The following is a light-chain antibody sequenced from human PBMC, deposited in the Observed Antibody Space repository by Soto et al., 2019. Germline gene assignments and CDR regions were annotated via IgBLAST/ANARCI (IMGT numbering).Light chain of an antibody. Sequence: DIQMTQSPPSLSASVGDRVTITCRASQGIRNYLAWYQQKPGKVPKLLIYDASTLQSGAPSRFSGSGSGTDFTLTISSLQPEDVATYYCQKYDSAPLTFGGGTKVDIK. J-gene: IGKJ4*01. V-gene: IGKV1-27*01. CDR3: QKYDSAPLT. CDR1: QGIRNY. CDR2: DAS.